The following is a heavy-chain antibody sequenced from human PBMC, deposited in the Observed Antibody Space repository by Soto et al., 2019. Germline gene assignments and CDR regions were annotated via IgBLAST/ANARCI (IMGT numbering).Heavy chain of an antibody. J-gene: IGHJ5*02. V-gene: IGHV3-74*01. CDR1: GFNFSNHW. CDR3: ARESGDWPLNWFDP. CDR2: ITSDGKSN. D-gene: IGHD2-21*02. Sequence: VHLVESGGGLVQPGGSLRLSCAASGFNFSNHWMHWVRQRPGEGLVWVSRITSDGKSNAYAESVKGRFAISRDNAKHTLYLQMNGLTAEDTAVYYCARESGDWPLNWFDPWGQGTLVTVSS.